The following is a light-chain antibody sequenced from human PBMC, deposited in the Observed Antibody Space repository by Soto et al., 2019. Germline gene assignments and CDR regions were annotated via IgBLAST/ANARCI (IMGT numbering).Light chain of an antibody. CDR2: ESS. V-gene: IGKV3-11*01. Sequence: EIVLTQSPATLSLSPGERATLSCRASQSVDNYLDWYQQKPGQAPRLLIYESSNRATGTPARFSGSVSGTEFTLTISSLQSEDFAVYYCQQRSNWPLTFGGGTKVDIK. CDR1: QSVDNY. CDR3: QQRSNWPLT. J-gene: IGKJ4*01.